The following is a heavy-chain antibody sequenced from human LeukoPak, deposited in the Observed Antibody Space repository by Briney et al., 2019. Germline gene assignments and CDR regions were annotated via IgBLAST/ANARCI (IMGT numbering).Heavy chain of an antibody. CDR3: ARSRYSNYGGF. CDR1: GGSISSYY. Sequence: PSETLSLTCTVSGGSISSYYWSWIRQPPGKGLEWIGYIYYSGSTNYNPSLKSRVTISVDTSKNQFSLKLSSVTAADTAVYYCARSRYSNYGGFWGQGTLVTVSS. V-gene: IGHV4-59*01. CDR2: IYYSGST. D-gene: IGHD4-11*01. J-gene: IGHJ4*02.